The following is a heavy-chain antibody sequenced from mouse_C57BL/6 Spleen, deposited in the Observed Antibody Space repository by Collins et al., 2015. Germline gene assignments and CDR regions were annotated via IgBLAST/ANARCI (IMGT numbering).Heavy chain of an antibody. Sequence: EVQLQQSGPELVKPGASVKISCKASGYSFTGYYMHWVKQSHVKSLEWIGRINPYNGATSYNQNFKDKASLTVDKSSSTAYMELHSLTSEDSAVYYCARRGYGDYYAMDYWGQGTSVTVLL. J-gene: IGHJ4*01. CDR2: INPYNGAT. CDR1: GYSFTGYY. V-gene: IGHV1-26*01. CDR3: ARRGYGDYYAMDY. D-gene: IGHD1-2*01.